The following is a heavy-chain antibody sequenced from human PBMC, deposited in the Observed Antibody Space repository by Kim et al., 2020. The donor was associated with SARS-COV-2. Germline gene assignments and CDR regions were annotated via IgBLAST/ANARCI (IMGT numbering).Heavy chain of an antibody. Sequence: GGSLRLSCAASGFTFDDYTMHWVRQAPGKGLEWVSHISWDGGITYYADSVKGRFTVSRDNNINSLYLQMNSLRTEDTALYYCAKDMRDSSGWYGGVDYWGQGTLVTVSS. CDR3: AKDMRDSSGWYGGVDY. CDR1: GFTFDDYT. CDR2: ISWDGGIT. J-gene: IGHJ4*02. D-gene: IGHD6-19*01. V-gene: IGHV3-43*01.